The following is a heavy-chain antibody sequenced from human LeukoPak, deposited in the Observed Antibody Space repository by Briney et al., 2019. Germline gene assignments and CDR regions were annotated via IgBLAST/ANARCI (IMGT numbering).Heavy chain of an antibody. CDR1: GYTFTSYD. V-gene: IGHV1-8*02. CDR2: MNPNSGNT. J-gene: IGHJ4*02. Sequence: GASVKVSCKASGYTFTSYDINWVRQATGQGLEWMGWMNPNSGNTGYAQKFQGRVTMTSNTSISTAYMELSSLRSEDTAVYYCARKRRGKYYYDSSGYYSTLQDFDYWGQGTLVTVSS. CDR3: ARKRRGKYYYDSSGYYSTLQDFDY. D-gene: IGHD3-22*01.